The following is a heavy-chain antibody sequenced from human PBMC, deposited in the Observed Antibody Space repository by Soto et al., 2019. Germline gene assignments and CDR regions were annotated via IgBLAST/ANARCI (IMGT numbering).Heavy chain of an antibody. CDR1: GGTFSSYT. Sequence: QVQLVQSGAEVKKPGSSVKVSCKASGGTFSSYTISWVRQAPGQGLEWMGRIIPILGIANYAQKFQGRVTMTADNSTSTAYMERSSLRSEDTAVYYCARGSDYIWGSYMATWFDPWGQGTLVTVSS. CDR2: IIPILGIA. CDR3: ARGSDYIWGSYMATWFDP. D-gene: IGHD3-16*01. V-gene: IGHV1-69*02. J-gene: IGHJ5*02.